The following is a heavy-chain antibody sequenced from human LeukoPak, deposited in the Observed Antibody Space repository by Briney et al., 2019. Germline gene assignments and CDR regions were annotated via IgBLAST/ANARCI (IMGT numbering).Heavy chain of an antibody. D-gene: IGHD1-26*01. J-gene: IGHJ6*02. CDR1: GYTLTNYD. CDR2: MNPNSGHT. CDR3: VRVQSGSYARYGMDV. Sequence: GAPVKVSCKASGYTLTNYDINWVRQATGQGLEWMGWMNPNSGHTGYTQKFQGRVTMTRDTSISTAYMELSSLKSEDTAVYYCVRVQSGSYARYGMDVWGQGTTVTVSS. V-gene: IGHV1-8*01.